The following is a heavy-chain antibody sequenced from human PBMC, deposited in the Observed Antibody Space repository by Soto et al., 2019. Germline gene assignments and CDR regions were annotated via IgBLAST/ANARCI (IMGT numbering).Heavy chain of an antibody. CDR2: ISYSGST. CDR3: ARADPDASVGY. D-gene: IGHD3-16*01. Sequence: SETLSLTDTVSGGSMSSHYWTWLRQPPGKGLEWIGYISYSGSTYYNPSLKSRVTISADTSRNQFSLKLSSVIATDTAVYYCARADPDASVGYWGQGTLVTVSS. CDR1: GGSMSSHY. J-gene: IGHJ4*02. V-gene: IGHV4-59*11.